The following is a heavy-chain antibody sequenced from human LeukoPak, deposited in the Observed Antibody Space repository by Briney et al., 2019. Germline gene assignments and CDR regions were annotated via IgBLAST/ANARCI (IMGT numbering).Heavy chain of an antibody. Sequence: GGSLRLSCAASGFSFSAYYMNWVRQAPGKGPEWLANINQAGSVQNYVDSVRGRFTISRDNAKNSLFLQMNSLRAEDTAVYYCARAVRGGADTYWGQGTLVAVSS. V-gene: IGHV3-7*04. CDR3: ARAVRGGADTY. CDR1: GFSFSAYY. D-gene: IGHD3-10*02. CDR2: INQAGSVQ. J-gene: IGHJ4*02.